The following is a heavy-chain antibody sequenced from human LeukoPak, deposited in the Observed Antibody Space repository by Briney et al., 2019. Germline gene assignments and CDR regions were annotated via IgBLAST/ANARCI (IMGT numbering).Heavy chain of an antibody. D-gene: IGHD2-15*01. J-gene: IGHJ6*02. Sequence: ASVTVSCTASGYTFTGYYMHWVRQAPGQGLEWMGRINPNSGGTNYAQKFQGRVTMTRDTSISTAYMELSRLRSDDTAVYYCAREGRKKTYYYYGMDVWGQGTTVTVSS. CDR3: AREGRKKTYYYYGMDV. V-gene: IGHV1-2*06. CDR2: INPNSGGT. CDR1: GYTFTGYY.